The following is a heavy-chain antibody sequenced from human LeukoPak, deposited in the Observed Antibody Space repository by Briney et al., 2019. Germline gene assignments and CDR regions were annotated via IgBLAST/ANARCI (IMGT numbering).Heavy chain of an antibody. CDR3: ARQGAPGWWDLLPRGAFDI. CDR1: GGSISSSSYY. J-gene: IGHJ3*02. Sequence: PSETLSLTCTVSGGSISSSSYYWGWIRQPPGKGLEWIGSIYYSGSTYYNPSLKSRVTISVDMSKNQFSLKLSSVTAADTAVYYCARQGAPGWWDLLPRGAFDIWGQGTMVTVSS. V-gene: IGHV4-39*01. CDR2: IYYSGST. D-gene: IGHD1-26*01.